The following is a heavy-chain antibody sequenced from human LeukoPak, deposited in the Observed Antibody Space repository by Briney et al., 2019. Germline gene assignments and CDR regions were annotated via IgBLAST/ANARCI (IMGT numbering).Heavy chain of an antibody. CDR3: AKDYGDYVGLYYYYYYMDV. CDR2: IRYDGSNK. J-gene: IGHJ6*03. D-gene: IGHD4-17*01. Sequence: GGSLRLSCAASGFTFSSYAMHWVRQAPGKGLEWVAFIRYDGSNKYYADSVKGRFTISRDNSKNTLYLQMNSLRAEDTAVYYCAKDYGDYVGLYYYYYYMDVWGKGTTVTISS. CDR1: GFTFSSYA. V-gene: IGHV3-30*02.